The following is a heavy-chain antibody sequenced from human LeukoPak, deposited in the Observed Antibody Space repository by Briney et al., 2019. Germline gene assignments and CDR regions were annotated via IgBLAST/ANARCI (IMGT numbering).Heavy chain of an antibody. Sequence: GGSLRLSCAASGFTFSSYAMAWVRQTPGKGLEWVSVIYSGGSTYYADSVKGRFTISRDNSKNTLYLQMNSLRAEDTAVYYGARAGPSSSWHQFDYWGQGTLVTVSS. J-gene: IGHJ4*02. V-gene: IGHV3-66*01. D-gene: IGHD6-13*01. CDR3: ARAGPSSSWHQFDY. CDR2: IYSGGST. CDR1: GFTFSSYA.